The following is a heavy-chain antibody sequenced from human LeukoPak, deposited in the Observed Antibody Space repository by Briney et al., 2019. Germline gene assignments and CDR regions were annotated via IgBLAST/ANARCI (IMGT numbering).Heavy chain of an antibody. J-gene: IGHJ4*02. CDR1: GGTFSSYA. D-gene: IGHD6-13*01. V-gene: IGHV1-69*05. CDR2: IIPIFGTA. Sequence: SVKVSCKASGGTFSSYAISWVRQAPGQGLEWMGRIIPIFGTANYAQKFQGRVTITTDESTSTAYMELSSLRSEDTAVYYCAIASPGIAAAXLFRPXDYWGQGTLVT. CDR3: AIASPGIAAAXLFRPXDY.